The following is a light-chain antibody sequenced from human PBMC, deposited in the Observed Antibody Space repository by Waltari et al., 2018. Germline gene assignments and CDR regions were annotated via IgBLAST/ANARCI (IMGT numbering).Light chain of an antibody. J-gene: IGKJ5*01. CDR2: AAS. CDR1: QDINKY. Sequence: IQMTQSPPSLSPSVGDRVPTTCRASQDINKYLVWIQQRPGKAPKSLICAASNLQGGVPARFSGSGSGTDFTLTISSLQPEDFATYYCQQYKDYPITFGQGTRLEIK. CDR3: QQYKDYPIT. V-gene: IGKV1-16*01.